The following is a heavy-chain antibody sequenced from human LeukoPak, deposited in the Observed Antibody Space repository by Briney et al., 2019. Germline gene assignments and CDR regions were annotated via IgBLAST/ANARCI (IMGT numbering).Heavy chain of an antibody. CDR1: GASISGGTYY. Sequence: SETLSLTCSVSGASISGGTYYWGWIRQPPGKGLGWIGSIYYTGSTYDNPSLKSRVTISVDTSKNQFSLKLSSVTAADTAVYYCARRGGSGGAFDYWGQGTLVTVSS. J-gene: IGHJ4*02. D-gene: IGHD1-26*01. V-gene: IGHV4-39*01. CDR3: ARRGGSGGAFDY. CDR2: IYYTGST.